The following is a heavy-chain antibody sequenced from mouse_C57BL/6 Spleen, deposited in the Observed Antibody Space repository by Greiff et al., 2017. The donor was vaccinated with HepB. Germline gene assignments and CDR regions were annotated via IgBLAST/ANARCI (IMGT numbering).Heavy chain of an antibody. Sequence: QVHVKQSGAELVKPGASVKISCKASGYTFTDYYINWVKQRPGQGLEWIGKIGPGSGSTYYNEKFKGKATLTADKSSSTAYMQLSSLTSEDSAVYFCAIKYSYYGSSSLGYFDYWGQGTTLTVSS. CDR3: AIKYSYYGSSSLGYFDY. J-gene: IGHJ2*01. V-gene: IGHV1-77*01. CDR1: GYTFTDYY. D-gene: IGHD1-1*01. CDR2: IGPGSGST.